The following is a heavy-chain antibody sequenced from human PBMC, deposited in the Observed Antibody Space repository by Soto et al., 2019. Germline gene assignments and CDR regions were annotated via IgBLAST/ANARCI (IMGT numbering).Heavy chain of an antibody. D-gene: IGHD3-22*01. CDR2: IYYSGST. CDR1: GGSISSYY. V-gene: IGHV4-59*01. Sequence: TLSLTCTVSGGSISSYYRSWIRQPPGKGLEWIGYIYYSGSTNYNPSLKSRVTISVDTSKNQFSLKLSSVTAADTAVYYCARATYDSSGYYYPRYWGQGTLVTVSS. J-gene: IGHJ4*02. CDR3: ARATYDSSGYYYPRY.